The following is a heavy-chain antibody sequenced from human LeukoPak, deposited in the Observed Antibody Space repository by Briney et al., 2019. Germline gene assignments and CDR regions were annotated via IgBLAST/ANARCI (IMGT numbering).Heavy chain of an antibody. Sequence: ASVKVSCKASGFTFTSSAMQWVRQARGQRLEWIGWIVVGSGNTNYAQKFQERVTITRDMSTSTAYMELSSLRSGDTAVYYCAAVPRGYCSSTSCHNENYYGMDVWGQGTTVTVSS. D-gene: IGHD2-2*02. J-gene: IGHJ6*02. CDR3: AAVPRGYCSSTSCHNENYYGMDV. V-gene: IGHV1-58*02. CDR2: IVVGSGNT. CDR1: GFTFTSSA.